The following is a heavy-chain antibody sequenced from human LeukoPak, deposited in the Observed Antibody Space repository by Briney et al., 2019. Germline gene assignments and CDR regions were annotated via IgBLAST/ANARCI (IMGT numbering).Heavy chain of an antibody. CDR3: ARLEARRGLDL. CDR1: EFSISTYW. Sequence: GGSLRLSCAASEFSISTYWVAWVRQAPENGLERVASIKDDGSDTYYLASVKGRFTISRDNAKNSLSLQMNSLRDEDTAVYYCARLEARRGLDLWGQGTLVIVSS. CDR2: IKDDGSDT. D-gene: IGHD6-6*01. V-gene: IGHV3-7*04. J-gene: IGHJ3*01.